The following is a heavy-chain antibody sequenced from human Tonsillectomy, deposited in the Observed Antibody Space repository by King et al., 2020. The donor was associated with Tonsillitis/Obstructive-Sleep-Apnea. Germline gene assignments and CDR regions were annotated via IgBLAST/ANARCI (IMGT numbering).Heavy chain of an antibody. J-gene: IGHJ6*03. D-gene: IGHD4-17*01. Sequence: EQLVQSGGGVVQPGRSLRLSCAASGLTFSSYAMHWVRQAPGKGLEWVAVISYDGSNKYYAESVKGRFTISRDNSKNTRYLQMNSLRADDTAVYYCAREPTVTHSYYYYYYMAVWGKGTTVTVSS. CDR1: GLTFSSYA. V-gene: IGHV3-30*01. CDR2: ISYDGSNK. CDR3: AREPTVTHSYYYYYYMAV.